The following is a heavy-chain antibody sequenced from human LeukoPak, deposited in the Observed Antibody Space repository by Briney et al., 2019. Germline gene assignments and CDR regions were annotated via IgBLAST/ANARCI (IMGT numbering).Heavy chain of an antibody. CDR3: VVTTQKGDY. CDR1: GGSISSYY. Sequence: SETLSLTCTVSGGSISSYYWSWIRQPPGKGLEWIGYIYYSGSTNYNPSLKSRVTISVDTSKNQFSLKLSSVTAADTAVYYCVVTTQKGDYWGQGTLVTVSS. J-gene: IGHJ4*02. V-gene: IGHV4-59*08. D-gene: IGHD2-21*02. CDR2: IYYSGST.